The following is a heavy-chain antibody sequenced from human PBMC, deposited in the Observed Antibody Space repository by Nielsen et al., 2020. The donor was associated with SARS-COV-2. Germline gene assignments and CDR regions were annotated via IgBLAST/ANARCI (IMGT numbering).Heavy chain of an antibody. J-gene: IGHJ6*03. V-gene: IGHV1-18*01. CDR3: ARAAARRGSYYYYYMDV. CDR2: ISAYNGNT. Sequence: ASVKVSCKASGYTFTSYGISWVRQAPGQGLEWMGWISAYNGNTNYAQKFQGRVTITADESTSTAYMELSSLRSEDTAVYYCARAAARRGSYYYYYMDVWGKGTTVTVSS. CDR1: GYTFTSYG. D-gene: IGHD6-6*01.